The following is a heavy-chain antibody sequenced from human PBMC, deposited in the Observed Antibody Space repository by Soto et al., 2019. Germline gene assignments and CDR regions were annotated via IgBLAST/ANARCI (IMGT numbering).Heavy chain of an antibody. D-gene: IGHD6-19*01. Sequence: GGSLRLSCAASGFTFSSYAMSWVRQAPGKGLEWVSAISGSGGSTYYADSVKGRITISRDNSKNTLYLQMKSLRAENTAFYYGAKDIHVIEVLGKFDSWGREPWSPSPQ. CDR3: AKDIHVIEVLGKFDS. V-gene: IGHV3-23*01. CDR2: ISGSGGST. J-gene: IGHJ4*02. CDR1: GFTFSSYA.